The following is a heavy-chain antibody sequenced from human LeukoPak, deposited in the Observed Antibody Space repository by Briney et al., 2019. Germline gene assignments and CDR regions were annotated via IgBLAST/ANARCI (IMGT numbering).Heavy chain of an antibody. CDR3: ARAEGWGYCSSTSCSAFDP. J-gene: IGHJ5*02. V-gene: IGHV4-59*08. CDR2: IYYTGNT. Sequence: PSETLSLTCTVSGGSISNYYWNWIRQPPGKGLEWIGYIYYTGNTNYNPSLKSRVTISVDTSKNQFSLKLSSVTAADTAVYYCARAEGWGYCSSTSCSAFDPWGQGTLVTVSS. CDR1: GGSISNYY. D-gene: IGHD2-2*01.